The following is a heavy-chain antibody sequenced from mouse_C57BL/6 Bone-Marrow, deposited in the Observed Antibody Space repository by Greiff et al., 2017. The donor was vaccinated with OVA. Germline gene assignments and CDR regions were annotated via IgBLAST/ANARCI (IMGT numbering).Heavy chain of an antibody. Sequence: EVKLVESGGGLVKPGGSLKLSCAASGFTFSDYGMHWVRQAPETGLEWVAYISSGSSTIYYADTVKGRFTISRDNAKNTLFLQMTSLRSEDTAMYYCARPGYGTAWFAYWGQGTLVTVSA. V-gene: IGHV5-17*01. CDR1: GFTFSDYG. J-gene: IGHJ3*01. D-gene: IGHD2-1*01. CDR3: ARPGYGTAWFAY. CDR2: ISSGSSTI.